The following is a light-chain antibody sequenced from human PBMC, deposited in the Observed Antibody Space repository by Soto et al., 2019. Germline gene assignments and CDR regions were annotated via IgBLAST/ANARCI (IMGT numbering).Light chain of an antibody. V-gene: IGKV1-39*01. CDR3: QQSYSTTRT. CDR1: QSISSY. Sequence: IQMPHSPASLSASVVYRVHMTCRASQSISSYLNWYQQKPGKAPKLLIYAASSLQSGVPSRFSGSVSGTDFTLTISSLQPEDFATYYCQQSYSTTRTFGQGTKVDIK. CDR2: AAS. J-gene: IGKJ1*01.